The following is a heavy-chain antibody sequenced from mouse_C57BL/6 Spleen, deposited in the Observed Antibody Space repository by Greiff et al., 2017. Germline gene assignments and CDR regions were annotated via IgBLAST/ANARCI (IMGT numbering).Heavy chain of an antibody. Sequence: VQLRESDAELVKPGASVKISCKVSGYTFTDHTLHWMEQRPEQGLEWIGYIYPRDGSTKYNEKFKGKASFTADKSSSTAYMQLNSLTSDDSAVYFCARRWGDYFDYWGQGTTLTVSS. D-gene: IGHD2-3*01. J-gene: IGHJ2*01. V-gene: IGHV1-78*01. CDR2: IYPRDGST. CDR3: ARRWGDYFDY. CDR1: GYTFTDHT.